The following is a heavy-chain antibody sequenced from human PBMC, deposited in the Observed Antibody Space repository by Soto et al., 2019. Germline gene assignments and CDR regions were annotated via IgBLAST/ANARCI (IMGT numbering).Heavy chain of an antibody. J-gene: IGHJ4*02. Sequence: GGSLRLSCAASGFTFSSYWMHWVRQAPGKGLVWVSRINSDGSSTSYADSVKGRFTISRDNSKNTLYLQMNSLRAEDTAVYYCAKGDYDFWSGYPNWGQGTLVTVSS. CDR2: INSDGSST. V-gene: IGHV3-74*01. D-gene: IGHD3-3*01. CDR1: GFTFSSYW. CDR3: AKGDYDFWSGYPN.